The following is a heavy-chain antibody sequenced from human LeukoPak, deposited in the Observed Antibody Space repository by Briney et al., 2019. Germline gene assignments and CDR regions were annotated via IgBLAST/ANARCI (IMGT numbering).Heavy chain of an antibody. CDR2: ISGSGGST. V-gene: IGHV3-23*01. D-gene: IGHD2-15*01. CDR1: GFTFSSYA. Sequence: RGSLRLSCAASGFTFSSYAMSWVRQAPGKGLEWVSAISGSGGSTYYADSVKGRFTISRDNSKNTLYLQMNSLRAEDTAVCYCAKDRGYCSGGSCPDAFDIWGQGTMVTVSS. J-gene: IGHJ3*02. CDR3: AKDRGYCSGGSCPDAFDI.